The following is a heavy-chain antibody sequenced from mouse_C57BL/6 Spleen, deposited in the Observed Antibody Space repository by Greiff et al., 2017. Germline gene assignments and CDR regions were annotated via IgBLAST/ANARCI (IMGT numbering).Heavy chain of an antibody. CDR1: GYTFTSYW. CDR2: IDPSSGGT. J-gene: IGHJ1*03. Sequence: VQLQQPGAELVKPGASVKLSCKASGYTFTSYWMPWVKQRPGRGLEWIGRIDPSSGGTKYNEKFKSKATLTVDTPSSTAYMQLSSLTSEDSADYDCARGGCEGSEGYCYCDVWGRGTTVTVSS. D-gene: IGHD1-3*01. V-gene: IGHV1-72*01. CDR3: ARGGCEGSEGYCYCDV.